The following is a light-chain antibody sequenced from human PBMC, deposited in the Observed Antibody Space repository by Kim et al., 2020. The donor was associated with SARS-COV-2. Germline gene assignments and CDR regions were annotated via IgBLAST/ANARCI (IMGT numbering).Light chain of an antibody. V-gene: IGLV3-21*04. CDR3: QVWDGSIDHWV. Sequence: SYELTQPPAVSVAPGETARITCGGSNIGSKSVHWYQQKPGQAPVLVIQYDIDRPSGIPERFSGSKSGNTATLTIGRVEAGDEADYYFQVWDGSIDHWVFG. J-gene: IGLJ3*02. CDR2: YDI. CDR1: NIGSKS.